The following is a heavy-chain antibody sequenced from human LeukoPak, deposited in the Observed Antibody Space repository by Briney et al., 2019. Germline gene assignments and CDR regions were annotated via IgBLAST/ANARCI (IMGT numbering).Heavy chain of an antibody. Sequence: SVKVSCKASGGTFSSYAISWVRQAPGQGLEWMGRIIPILGIANHAQKFQGRVTITADKSTSTAYMELSSLRSEDTAVYYCARVNSSSWRDGAFDIWGQGTMVTVSS. V-gene: IGHV1-69*04. J-gene: IGHJ3*02. CDR3: ARVNSSSWRDGAFDI. CDR1: GGTFSSYA. D-gene: IGHD6-13*01. CDR2: IIPILGIA.